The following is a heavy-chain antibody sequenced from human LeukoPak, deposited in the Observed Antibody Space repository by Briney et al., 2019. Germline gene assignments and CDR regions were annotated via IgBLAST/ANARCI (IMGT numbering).Heavy chain of an antibody. V-gene: IGHV4-34*01. CDR3: ASGRRGAPVRGPLGY. D-gene: IGHD3-10*01. J-gene: IGHJ4*02. CDR1: GGSFSGYY. Sequence: SETLSLTCAVYGGSFSGYYGSWIRQPPGKGLEWIGEINHSGSTNYNPSLKSRVTISVDTSKNQFSLKLSSVTAADTAVYYCASGRRGAPVRGPLGYWGQGTLVTVSS. CDR2: INHSGST.